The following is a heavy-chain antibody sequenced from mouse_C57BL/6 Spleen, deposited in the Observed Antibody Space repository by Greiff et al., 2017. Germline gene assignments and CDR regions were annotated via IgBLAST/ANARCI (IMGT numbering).Heavy chain of an antibody. CDR3: VRDGFIPFAY. V-gene: IGHV10-1*01. D-gene: IGHD2-3*01. J-gene: IGHJ3*01. CDR2: IRSKSNNYAT. Sequence: EVMLVESGGGLVQPKGSLKLSCAASGFSFNTYAMNWVRQAPGKGLEWVARIRSKSNNYATYYADSVKDRFTISRDDSESMLYLQMNNLKTEDTAMYYCVRDGFIPFAYWGQGTLVTVSA. CDR1: GFSFNTYA.